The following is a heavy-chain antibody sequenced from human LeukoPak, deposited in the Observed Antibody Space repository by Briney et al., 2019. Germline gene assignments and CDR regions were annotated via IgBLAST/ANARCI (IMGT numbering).Heavy chain of an antibody. V-gene: IGHV3-23*01. CDR1: GFTFSSYP. D-gene: IGHD6-19*01. CDR3: AKAGIGVVGYFDY. CDR2: ISGSGGST. J-gene: IGHJ4*02. Sequence: GGSLRLSCAASGFTFSSYPMSWVRRAPGKGLEWLSSISGSGGSTYYADSVKGRFTISRDNSKNTLYLQMNSLRDEDTALYYCAKAGIGVVGYFDYWGQGTLVTVSS.